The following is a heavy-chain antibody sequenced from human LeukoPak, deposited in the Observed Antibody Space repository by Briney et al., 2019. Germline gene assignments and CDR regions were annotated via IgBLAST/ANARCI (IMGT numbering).Heavy chain of an antibody. CDR2: INHSGST. D-gene: IGHD2-15*01. V-gene: IGHV4-34*01. Sequence: SETLSLTCAVYGGSFSGYYWSWIRQPPGKGLEWIGEINHSGSTNYNPSLKSRVTISVDTSKNQFSLKLSSVTAADTAVYYCARKVRIVVVVAATDIHFDYWGQGTLVTVSS. J-gene: IGHJ4*02. CDR3: ARKVRIVVVVAATDIHFDY. CDR1: GGSFSGYY.